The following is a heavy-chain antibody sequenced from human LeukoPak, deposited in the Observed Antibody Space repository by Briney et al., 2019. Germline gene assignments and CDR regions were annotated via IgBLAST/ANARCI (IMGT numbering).Heavy chain of an antibody. J-gene: IGHJ4*02. D-gene: IGHD2-2*01. CDR3: AKDRFRYCSSTSCLFDY. V-gene: IGHV3-30*04. CDR1: GFTFSTSA. CDR2: ISYDGKNK. Sequence: GGSLRLSCAASGFTFSTSAMHLVRQAPGKGLEWVALISYDGKNKYYLDSVKGRFTISRDNSKNTLYLQMNSLRIDDTAVYYCAKDRFRYCSSTSCLFDYWGQGTLVTVSS.